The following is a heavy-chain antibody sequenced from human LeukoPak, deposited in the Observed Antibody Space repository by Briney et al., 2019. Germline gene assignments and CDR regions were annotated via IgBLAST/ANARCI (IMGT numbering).Heavy chain of an antibody. J-gene: IGHJ3*02. CDR1: GGSISSYY. V-gene: IGHV4-4*07. Sequence: PSETLSLTCTVSGGSISSYYWSWIRQPAGKGLEWIGRIYTSGSTNYNPSLKSRVTMPVDTSKNQFSLKLSSVTAADTAVYYCARDVYYYDSSAIEDDAFDIWGQGTMVTVSS. CDR3: ARDVYYYDSSAIEDDAFDI. CDR2: IYTSGST. D-gene: IGHD3-22*01.